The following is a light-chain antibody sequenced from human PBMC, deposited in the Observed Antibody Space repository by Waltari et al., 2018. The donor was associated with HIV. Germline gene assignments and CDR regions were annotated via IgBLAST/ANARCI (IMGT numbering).Light chain of an antibody. Sequence: DIQLTQSPSFLSASVGDRVTITCRASQGINSYLPWYQQKPGKGPQLLIYAASTLQSGVPSRFSGSGSGTEFTLTISSLQPEDFATYYCQQLNSFPRTTFGQGTILEIK. CDR1: QGINSY. V-gene: IGKV1-9*01. CDR3: QQLNSFPRTT. CDR2: AAS. J-gene: IGKJ2*01.